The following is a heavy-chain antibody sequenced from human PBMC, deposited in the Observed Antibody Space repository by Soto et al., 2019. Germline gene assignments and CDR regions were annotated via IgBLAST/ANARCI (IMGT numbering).Heavy chain of an antibody. D-gene: IGHD3-22*01. J-gene: IGHJ4*02. CDR3: ARGGGSGYYTIDY. Sequence: PGGSQRLSCAASGFTFSSYVMSWVRQARGKGLEWVSSISGSNGSTYYTDSVKGRFTISRDNAKNTLYLQMNSLRAEDTAVYYCARGGGSGYYTIDYWGQGTLVTVS. CDR2: ISGSNGST. V-gene: IGHV3-23*01. CDR1: GFTFSSYV.